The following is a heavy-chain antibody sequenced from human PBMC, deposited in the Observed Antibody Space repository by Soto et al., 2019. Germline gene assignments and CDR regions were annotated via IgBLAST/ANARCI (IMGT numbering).Heavy chain of an antibody. CDR1: GYTFTSYA. D-gene: IGHD2-2*02. J-gene: IGHJ4*02. Sequence: ASVKVSCKASGYTFTSYAMHWVRQAPGQRLEWMGWINAGNGNTKYSQKFQGRVTITRDTSASTACMELSSLRSEDTAVYYCASYFTVPAAIGYWGQGTLVTVSS. CDR3: ASYFTVPAAIGY. CDR2: INAGNGNT. V-gene: IGHV1-3*01.